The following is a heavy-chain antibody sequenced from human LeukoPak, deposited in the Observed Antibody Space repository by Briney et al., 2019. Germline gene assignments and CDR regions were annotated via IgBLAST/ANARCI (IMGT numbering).Heavy chain of an antibody. V-gene: IGHV3-53*01. CDR3: AREATITRFGY. Sequence: SGGCLRLSCAASGFTVSSNYMSWVRQAPGKGLEWVSVIYSGVSTYYADSVKGRFTISRDNSKNTLYLQMNSLRAEDTAVYYCAREATITRFGYWGQGTLVTVSS. D-gene: IGHD5-24*01. J-gene: IGHJ4*02. CDR1: GFTVSSNY. CDR2: IYSGVST.